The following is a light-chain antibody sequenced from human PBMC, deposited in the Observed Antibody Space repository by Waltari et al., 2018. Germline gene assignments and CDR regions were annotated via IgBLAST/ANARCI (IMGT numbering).Light chain of an antibody. CDR2: GAS. Sequence: EIVLTQSPGTLSLSPGERATLSCRASQSISSTYLAWYQQKPGQAPRLLIYGASRRATGIPDRFSGSGSGTDFTLSISRLEPEDFAVYYCQQGGGLLRFTFGQGTKLEIK. J-gene: IGKJ2*01. CDR3: QQGGGLLRFT. V-gene: IGKV3-20*01. CDR1: QSISSTY.